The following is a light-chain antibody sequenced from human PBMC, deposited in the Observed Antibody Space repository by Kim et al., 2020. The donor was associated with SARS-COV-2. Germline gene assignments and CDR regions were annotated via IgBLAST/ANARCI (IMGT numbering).Light chain of an antibody. J-gene: IGLJ3*02. CDR3: ATWDDSLNGRV. Sequence: QSVLTQPPSASGTPGQRVTMSCSGSSSNIGGNSVNWYQQFPGTAPRLLIYSSVQRPSGISDRFSGSKSGNTASLAISGLQHEDEADYYCATWDDSLNGRVFGGGIQLTVL. CDR1: SSNIGGNS. V-gene: IGLV1-44*01. CDR2: SSV.